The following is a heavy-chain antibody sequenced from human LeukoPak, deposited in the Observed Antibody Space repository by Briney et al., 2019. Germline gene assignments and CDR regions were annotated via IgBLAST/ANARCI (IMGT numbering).Heavy chain of an antibody. CDR2: ISSSGSTI. CDR1: GLTFSNAW. D-gene: IGHD3-3*01. CDR3: ARDPFFDPGAFDI. V-gene: IGHV3-48*04. Sequence: PGGSLRLSCAASGLTFSNAWMNWVRQAPGKGLEWVSYISSSGSTIYYADSVKGRFTISRDNAKNSLYLQMNSLRAEDTAVYYCARDPFFDPGAFDIWGQGTMVTVSS. J-gene: IGHJ3*02.